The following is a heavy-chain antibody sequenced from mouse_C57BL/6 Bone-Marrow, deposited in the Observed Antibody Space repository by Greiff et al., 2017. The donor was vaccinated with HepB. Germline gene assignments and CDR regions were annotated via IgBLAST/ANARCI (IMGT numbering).Heavy chain of an antibody. CDR1: GFSLTSYA. V-gene: IGHV2-9-1*01. CDR3: ASNWDEFAY. J-gene: IGHJ3*01. CDR2: IWTGGGT. Sequence: VKVEESGPGLVAPSQSLSITCTVSGFSLTSYAISWVRQPPGKGLEWLGVIWTGGGTNYNSALKSRLSISKDNSKSQVFLKMNSLQTDDTARYYCASNWDEFAYWGQGTLVTVSA. D-gene: IGHD4-1*01.